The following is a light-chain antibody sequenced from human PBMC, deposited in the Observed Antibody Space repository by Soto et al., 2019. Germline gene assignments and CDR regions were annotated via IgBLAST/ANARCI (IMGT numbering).Light chain of an antibody. V-gene: IGKV1-12*01. J-gene: IGKJ5*01. CDR3: QQLHDYPIT. CDR1: QGISTW. CDR2: AAS. Sequence: DIQMTQSPSSVSSSVGYRFSITCRASQGISTWLAWYQQKPGKAPSLLILAASSLQSGVPSRFSGSGSGTDFTLTISSLQPEDFATYYCQQLHDYPITFGQGTRLEIK.